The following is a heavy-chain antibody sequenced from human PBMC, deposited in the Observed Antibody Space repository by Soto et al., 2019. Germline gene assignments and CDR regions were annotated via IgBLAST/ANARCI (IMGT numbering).Heavy chain of an antibody. D-gene: IGHD3-3*02. CDR2: INHTAST. CDR1: GGSFSGYF. V-gene: IGHV4-34*01. CDR3: ARDISGYYYGMDV. Sequence: QVQLQQWGAGLLKPSETLSLTCAVYGGSFSGYFWSWVRQPPGTGLAWIGEINHTASTKYNPSLKSRATISLDTSKNQVSLKVSSVTAADTGVYYCARDISGYYYGMDVWGQGTTVTVS. J-gene: IGHJ6*02.